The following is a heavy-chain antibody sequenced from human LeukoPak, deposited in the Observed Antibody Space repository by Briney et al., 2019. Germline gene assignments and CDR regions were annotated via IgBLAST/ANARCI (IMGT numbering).Heavy chain of an antibody. J-gene: IGHJ4*02. CDR3: AREGCGHFDY. CDR2: IIPIFGTA. Sequence: GASVKVSCKASGYTFTSYYMHWVRQAPGQGLEWMGGIIPIFGTANYAQKFQGRVTITADESTSTAYMELSSLRSEDTAVYYCAREGCGHFDYWGQGTLVTVSS. CDR1: GYTFTSYY. V-gene: IGHV1-69*13. D-gene: IGHD2-21*01.